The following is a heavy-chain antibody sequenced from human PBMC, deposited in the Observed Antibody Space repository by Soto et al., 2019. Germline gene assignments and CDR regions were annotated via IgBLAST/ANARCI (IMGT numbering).Heavy chain of an antibody. CDR3: ARTPDGFGELLPDY. D-gene: IGHD3-10*01. CDR1: GYTFTSYA. CDR2: INTNTGNP. J-gene: IGHJ4*02. V-gene: IGHV7-4-1*01. Sequence: GASVKVSCKASGYTFTSYAMNWVRQAPGQGLEWMGWINTNTGNPTYAQGFTGRFVFSLGTSVSTAYLQICSLKAEDTAVYYCARTPDGFGELLPDYWRQGTLVTVSS.